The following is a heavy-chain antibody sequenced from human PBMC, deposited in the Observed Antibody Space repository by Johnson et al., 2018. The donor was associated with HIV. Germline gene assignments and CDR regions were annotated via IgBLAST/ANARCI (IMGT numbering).Heavy chain of an antibody. CDR3: ARDAPRIDAFDI. CDR2: ISYDGSNK. Sequence: QVQLVESGGGVVQPGGSLRLSCAASGFTFDDYAMHWVRQAPGKGLEWVAVISYDGSNKYYADSVKGRFTISRDNSKNTLYLQMNSLRAEDTAVYYCARDAPRIDAFDIWGQGTMVTVSS. J-gene: IGHJ3*02. V-gene: IGHV3-30*19. CDR1: GFTFDDYA.